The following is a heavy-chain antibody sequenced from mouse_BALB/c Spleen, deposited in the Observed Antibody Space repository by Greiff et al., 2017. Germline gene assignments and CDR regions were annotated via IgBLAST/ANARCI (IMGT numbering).Heavy chain of an antibody. CDR1: GYTFTSYW. Sequence: VQLQQPGAELVMPGASVKMSCKASGYTFTSYWMHWVKQRPGQGLEWIGVIDPSDSYTSYNQKFKGKATLTVDTSSSTAYMQLSSLTSEDSAVYYCTRRRFNWDWFAYWGQGTLVTVSA. CDR2: IDPSDSYT. D-gene: IGHD4-1*01. J-gene: IGHJ3*01. V-gene: IGHV1S127*01. CDR3: TRRRFNWDWFAY.